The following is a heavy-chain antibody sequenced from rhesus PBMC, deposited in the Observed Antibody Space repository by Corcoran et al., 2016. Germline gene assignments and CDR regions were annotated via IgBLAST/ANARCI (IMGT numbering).Heavy chain of an antibody. V-gene: IGHV5S1*01. CDR2: IFPGDSCT. Sequence: EVQLVQSGAEVKRPGESLRISCKTSGYSFTSSWISWVRQMPGKGLEWIGSIFPGDSCTRDSPSFQGQVTISADKSISTTYLQWSSLKASDTATYYCAKRDSSGWSFFDYWGQGVLVTVSS. CDR3: AKRDSSGWSFFDY. D-gene: IGHD6S26*01. J-gene: IGHJ4*01. CDR1: GYSFTSSW.